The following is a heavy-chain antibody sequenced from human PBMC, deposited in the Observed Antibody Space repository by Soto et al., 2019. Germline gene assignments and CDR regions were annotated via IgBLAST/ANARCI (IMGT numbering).Heavy chain of an antibody. CDR3: AKDAEYQRYYFDY. CDR2: ISYDGSNK. D-gene: IGHD2-2*01. CDR1: GFTFSSYG. V-gene: IGHV3-30*18. Sequence: GGSLRLSCAASGFTFSSYGMHWVRQAPGKGLEWVAVISYDGSNKYYADSVKGRFTISRDNSKNTLYLQMNSLRAEDTAVYYCAKDAEYQRYYFDYWGQGTLVTVSS. J-gene: IGHJ4*02.